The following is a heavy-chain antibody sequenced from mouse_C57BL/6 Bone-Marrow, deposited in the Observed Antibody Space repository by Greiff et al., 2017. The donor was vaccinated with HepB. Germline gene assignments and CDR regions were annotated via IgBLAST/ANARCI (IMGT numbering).Heavy chain of an antibody. CDR2: IDPSDSYT. V-gene: IGHV1-50*01. CDR3: ARGGDYDRGGLAMDY. Sequence: VQLQQPGAELVKPGASVKLSCKASGYTFTSYWMQWVKQRPGQGLEWIGEIDPSDSYTNYNQKFKGKATLTVDTSSSTAYMQLSSLTSEDSAVYYCARGGDYDRGGLAMDYWGQGTSVTVSS. D-gene: IGHD2-4*01. CDR1: GYTFTSYW. J-gene: IGHJ4*01.